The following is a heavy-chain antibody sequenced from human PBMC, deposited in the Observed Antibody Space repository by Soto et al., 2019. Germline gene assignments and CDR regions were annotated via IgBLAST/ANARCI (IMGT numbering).Heavy chain of an antibody. CDR1: GGSISSYY. D-gene: IGHD3-22*01. Sequence: PSETLSLTCTVSGGSISSYYWSWIRQPPGKGLEWIGYIYYSGSTNYNPSLKSRVTISVDTSKNQFSLKLSSVTAADTAVYYCARDLSPYDSSGYLYFDYWGQGTLVTVSS. V-gene: IGHV4-59*12. CDR2: IYYSGST. CDR3: ARDLSPYDSSGYLYFDY. J-gene: IGHJ4*02.